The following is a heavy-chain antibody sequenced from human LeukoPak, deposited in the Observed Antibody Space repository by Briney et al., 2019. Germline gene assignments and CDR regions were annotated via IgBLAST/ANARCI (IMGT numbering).Heavy chain of an antibody. CDR3: ATGKPSGSYYQTFDY. Sequence: ASVKVSCKASGYTFTSYGISWVRQAPGQGLEWMGWISAYNGNTNYAQKLQGRVTMTEDTSTDTAYMELSSLRSEDTAVYYCATGKPSGSYYQTFDYWGQGTLVTVSS. D-gene: IGHD3-10*01. V-gene: IGHV1-18*01. CDR1: GYTFTSYG. J-gene: IGHJ4*02. CDR2: ISAYNGNT.